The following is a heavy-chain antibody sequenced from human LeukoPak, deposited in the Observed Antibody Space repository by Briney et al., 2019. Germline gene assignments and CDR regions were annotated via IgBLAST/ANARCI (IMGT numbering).Heavy chain of an antibody. CDR2: IYYSGNT. D-gene: IGHD3-22*01. J-gene: IGHJ4*02. Sequence: PSETLSLTCTVSGGSISSSSYYWGWLRQPPGKGREGIGSIYYSGNTYYNPSLKSRVTISVDTSKNQFSLKLSSVTAADTAVYYCARTPVSDYYDSSGYFDYWGQGTLVTVSS. CDR1: GGSISSSSYY. CDR3: ARTPVSDYYDSSGYFDY. V-gene: IGHV4-39*01.